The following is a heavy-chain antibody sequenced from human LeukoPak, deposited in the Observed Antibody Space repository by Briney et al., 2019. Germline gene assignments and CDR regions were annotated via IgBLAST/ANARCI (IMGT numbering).Heavy chain of an antibody. CDR1: GFTFRRYD. J-gene: IGHJ4*02. CDR3: ARVYDVLTGGFDH. Sequence: TGGSLRLSCASSGFTFRRYDVNWVRQAPGKGLEWVSFISSSMISIHYADSVQGRFTISRDNARNILYLQMNSLRAEDTAVYYCARVYDVLTGGFDHWGQGALVTVSS. V-gene: IGHV3-21*01. D-gene: IGHD3-9*01. CDR2: ISSSMISI.